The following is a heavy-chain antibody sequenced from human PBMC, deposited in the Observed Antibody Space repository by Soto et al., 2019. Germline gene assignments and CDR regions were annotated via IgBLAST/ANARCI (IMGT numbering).Heavy chain of an antibody. V-gene: IGHV3-7*04. CDR2: IKKDGSET. CDR3: ARASRVYQNTIFGVVIMGYCDH. J-gene: IGHJ4*02. Sequence: EVQLVESGGGLVQPGGSLRLSCAASGFTFSFYWMTWVRQAPGKGLEWVANIKKDGSETYYVDSVKGRFTISRDNAKNSVYLQLNRLRAEDTAVYYCARASRVYQNTIFGVVIMGYCDHWGQGPLVTVSS. D-gene: IGHD3-3*01. CDR1: GFTFSFYW.